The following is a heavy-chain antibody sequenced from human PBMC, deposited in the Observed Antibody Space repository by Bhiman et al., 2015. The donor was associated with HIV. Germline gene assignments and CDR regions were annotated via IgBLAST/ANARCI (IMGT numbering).Heavy chain of an antibody. J-gene: IGHJ6*02. Sequence: EVQLVESGGGVVRPGGSLRLSCAASGFTFDDYGMSWVRQAPGKGLEWVSYISSSGSTIYYADSVKGRFTISRDNAKNSLYLQMNSLRAEDTAVYYCAREGRSSLFVDVWGQGTTVTVSS. D-gene: IGHD3-16*02. CDR3: AREGRSSLFVDV. CDR1: GFTFDDYG. V-gene: IGHV3-48*04. CDR2: ISSSGSTI.